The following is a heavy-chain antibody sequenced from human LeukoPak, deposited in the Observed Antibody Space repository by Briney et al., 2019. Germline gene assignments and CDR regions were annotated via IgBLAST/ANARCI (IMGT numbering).Heavy chain of an antibody. D-gene: IGHD5-12*01. CDR2: IYYSGST. Sequence: SETLSLTCTVSGGSISGSSYYWGWIRQPPGKGLEWIGSIYYSGSTYYNPSLKSRVTISVDTSKNQFSLKLSSVTAADTAVYYCARQPHLRGYSGYDFYPNWFDPWGQGTLVTVSS. CDR3: ARQPHLRGYSGYDFYPNWFDP. CDR1: GGSISGSSYY. J-gene: IGHJ5*02. V-gene: IGHV4-39*01.